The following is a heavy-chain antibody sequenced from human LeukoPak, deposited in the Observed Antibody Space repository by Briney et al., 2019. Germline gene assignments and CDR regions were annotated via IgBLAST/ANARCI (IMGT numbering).Heavy chain of an antibody. CDR2: IYYSGST. CDR3: ATWGSKSRYVDWSPISGYFHH. V-gene: IGHV4-39*07. D-gene: IGHD3-9*01. Sequence: SETLSLTCTVSGGSISSSSYYWGWIRQPPGKGLECIGRIYYSGSTYYNPSLKSRVTISVDTSKSQFSLRLSSVTASDTAMYYCATWGSKSRYVDWSPISGYFHHWGQGTLVTVSS. CDR1: GGSISSSSYY. J-gene: IGHJ1*01.